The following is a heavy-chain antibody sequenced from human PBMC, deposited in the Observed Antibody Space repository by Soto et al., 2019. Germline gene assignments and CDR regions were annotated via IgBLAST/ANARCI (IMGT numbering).Heavy chain of an antibody. V-gene: IGHV3-21*01. CDR2: ISSSSSYI. CDR3: ARDCSSTSCYVGGFDY. Sequence: EVQLVESGGGLVKPGGSLRLYCAASGFTFSSYSMNWVRQAPGKGLEWVSSISSSSSYIYYADSVKGRFTIFRDNAKNSLYLQMNSLRAEDTAVYYCARDCSSTSCYVGGFDYWGQGTLVTVSS. CDR1: GFTFSSYS. D-gene: IGHD2-2*01. J-gene: IGHJ4*02.